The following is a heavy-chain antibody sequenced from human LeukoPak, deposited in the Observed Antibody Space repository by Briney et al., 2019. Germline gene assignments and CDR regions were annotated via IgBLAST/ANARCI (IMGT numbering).Heavy chain of an antibody. Sequence: ASVKVSCKASGYTFRSYAISWVRQAPGQGLEWMGWISAYNGNRNYAQKLQGGVTMTTDTSTSTAYMELRSLRPDDTAVYYCARLIPQVVVPGAVDYWGQGTLVTVSS. V-gene: IGHV1-18*01. CDR1: GYTFRSYA. J-gene: IGHJ4*02. CDR2: ISAYNGNR. D-gene: IGHD2-2*01. CDR3: ARLIPQVVVPGAVDY.